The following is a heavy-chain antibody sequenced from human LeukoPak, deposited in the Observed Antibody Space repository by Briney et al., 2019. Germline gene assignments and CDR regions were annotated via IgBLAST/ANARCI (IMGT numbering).Heavy chain of an antibody. V-gene: IGHV3-48*03. CDR3: ARDRYYGSGSYDY. Sequence: GGSLRLSCAASGFTFSSYEMNWVRQAPGKGLEWVSYISSSGSTIYYADCVKGRFTISRDNAKNSLYLQVNSLRAEDTGVYYCARDRYYGSGSYDYWGQGTLVTVSS. CDR1: GFTFSSYE. D-gene: IGHD3-10*01. J-gene: IGHJ4*02. CDR2: ISSSGSTI.